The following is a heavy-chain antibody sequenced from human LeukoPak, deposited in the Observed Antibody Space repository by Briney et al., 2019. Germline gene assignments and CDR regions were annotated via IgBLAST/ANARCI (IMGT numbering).Heavy chain of an antibody. CDR1: GGSFSGYY. Sequence: SETLSLTCAVYGGSFSGYYWSWIRQPPGMGLEWIGEINHSGSTNYNPSLKSRGTISVDTSKNQFSLKLSSVTAADTAVYYCARSWLSTPYDAFDIWGQGTMVTVSS. CDR2: INHSGST. CDR3: ARSWLSTPYDAFDI. J-gene: IGHJ3*02. V-gene: IGHV4-34*01. D-gene: IGHD3-22*01.